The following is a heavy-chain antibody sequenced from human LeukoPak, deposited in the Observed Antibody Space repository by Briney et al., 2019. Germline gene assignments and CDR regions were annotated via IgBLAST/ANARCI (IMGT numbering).Heavy chain of an antibody. J-gene: IGHJ4*02. D-gene: IGHD5-12*01. V-gene: IGHV3-23*01. CDR3: AKDSEDIVATPSNY. CDR1: GFTFSSYA. Sequence: GGSLRLSCAASGFTFSSYAMSWVRQAPGKGLEWVSAISGSGGSTYYADSVKGRFTISRDNSKSTLYLQMNSLRAEDTAVYYCAKDSEDIVATPSNYWGQGTLVTVSS. CDR2: ISGSGGST.